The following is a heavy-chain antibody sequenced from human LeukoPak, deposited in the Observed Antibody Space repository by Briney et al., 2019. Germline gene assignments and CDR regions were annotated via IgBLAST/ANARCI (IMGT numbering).Heavy chain of an antibody. CDR3: ARASVGDIVVVPAAAFDI. CDR1: GYTFTSYY. V-gene: IGHV1-46*01. Sequence: ASVKVSCKASGYTFTSYYMHWVRQAPGQGLEWMGIINPSGGSTSYAQKFQGRVTMTRDMSTSTVYMELSSLRSEDTAVYYCARASVGDIVVVPAAAFDIWGQGTMVTVSS. D-gene: IGHD2-2*01. J-gene: IGHJ3*02. CDR2: INPSGGST.